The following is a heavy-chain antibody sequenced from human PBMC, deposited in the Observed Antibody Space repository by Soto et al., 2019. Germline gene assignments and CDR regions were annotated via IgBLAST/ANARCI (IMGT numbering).Heavy chain of an antibody. CDR1: GFTFSHYG. D-gene: IGHD5-12*01. J-gene: IGHJ4*02. CDR2: LSSDGGNK. CDR3: AKRGYSGYDLDY. V-gene: IGHV3-30*18. Sequence: QMQLVESGGGVVQPGRSLRLSCVASGFTFSHYGMHWVRQSPGKGLEWVATLSSDGGNKYHADSVKGRFTISRDNSKNTLYLQMNGLRVEDTALYYCAKRGYSGYDLDYWGQGTLVTVSS.